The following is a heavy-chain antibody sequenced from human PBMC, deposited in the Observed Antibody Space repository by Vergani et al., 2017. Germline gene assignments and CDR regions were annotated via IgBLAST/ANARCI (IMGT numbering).Heavy chain of an antibody. CDR3: ARVHPGGSYSYYYYYMDV. Sequence: QAQLQESGPGLVKPSETLSLTCHVFGVSMSGYYWSWIRQPPGKELEWIGYMYHSGSTNYNPSLETRVTISGDTSKNQFSLKLSSVTAADTAVYYCARVHPGGSYSYYYYYMDVWGKGTTVTVSS. CDR1: GVSMSGYY. V-gene: IGHV4-59*12. J-gene: IGHJ6*03. CDR2: MYHSGST. D-gene: IGHD1-26*01.